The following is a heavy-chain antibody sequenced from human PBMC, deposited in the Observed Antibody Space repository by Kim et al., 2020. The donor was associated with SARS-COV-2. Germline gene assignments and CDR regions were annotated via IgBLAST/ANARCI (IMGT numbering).Heavy chain of an antibody. D-gene: IGHD2-15*01. J-gene: IGHJ5*02. CDR3: GGVGGGSARQYVS. CDR1: GGSISTTHYF. CDR2: IHSTWGA. V-gene: IGHV4-61*05. Sequence: SETLSLTCTISGGSISTTHYFWTWIRQPPGKGLEWVGYIHSTWGASYNPSLKSRVTISVDDSKNQFSLKLTSVTTADPAVYFCGGVGGGSARQYVSWGQG.